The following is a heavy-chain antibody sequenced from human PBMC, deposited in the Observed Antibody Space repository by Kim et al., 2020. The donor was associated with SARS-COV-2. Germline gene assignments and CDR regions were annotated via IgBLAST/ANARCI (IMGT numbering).Heavy chain of an antibody. CDR3: ARGIVDIVATISNYYYYGMDV. J-gene: IGHJ6*02. V-gene: IGHV4-39*01. CDR2: IYYSGST. D-gene: IGHD5-12*01. Sequence: SETLSLTCTVSGGSISSSSYYWGWIRQPPGKGLEWIGSIYYSGSTYYNPSLESRVTISVDTSKNQFSLKLSSVTAADTAVYYCARGIVDIVATISNYYYYGMDVWGQGTTVTISS. CDR1: GGSISSSSYY.